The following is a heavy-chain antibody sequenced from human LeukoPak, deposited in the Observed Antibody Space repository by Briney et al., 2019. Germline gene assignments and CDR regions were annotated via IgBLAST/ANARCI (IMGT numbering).Heavy chain of an antibody. CDR1: GYVFTSYW. J-gene: IGHJ6*03. CDR2: IYPGTSDT. D-gene: IGHD3-16*01. V-gene: IGHV5-51*01. Sequence: GESLKISCKTSGYVFTSYWIAWVRHLPGRGLEWMGIIYPGTSDTRYGPSFQGHVTISADKSLSTAYLQWSSLEASDTAMYYCARLGGGDYDTYYYYYMDVWGKGTTVTVSS. CDR3: ARLGGGDYDTYYYYYMDV.